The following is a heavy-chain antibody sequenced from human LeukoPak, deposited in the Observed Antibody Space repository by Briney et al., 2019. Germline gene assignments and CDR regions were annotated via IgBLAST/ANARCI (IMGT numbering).Heavy chain of an antibody. J-gene: IGHJ4*02. CDR2: INPNSGGT. D-gene: IGHD6-13*01. CDR3: ARDLSDSSWYPDY. V-gene: IGHV1-2*02. Sequence: ASVKVSCKASGYTFTGYYMHWVRQAPGQGLEWMGWINPNSGGTNYAQKFQGRVTMTRDTSISTAYMELSRLRSDDTAVYYCARDLSDSSWYPDYWGQGTLVTVSS. CDR1: GYTFTGYY.